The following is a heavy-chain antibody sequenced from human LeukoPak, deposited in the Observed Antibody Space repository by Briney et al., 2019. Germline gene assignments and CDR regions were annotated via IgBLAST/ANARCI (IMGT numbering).Heavy chain of an antibody. D-gene: IGHD5-24*01. CDR3: ARGGGDGYNYRNWFDP. J-gene: IGHJ5*02. V-gene: IGHV4-38-2*02. CDR1: GYSISSGYY. Sequence: SETLSLTCTVSGYSISSGYYWGWIRQPPGKGLEWIGSIYHSGSTYYNPSLKSRVTISVDRSKNQFSLKLSSVTAADTAVYYCARGGGDGYNYRNWFDPWGQGTLVTVSS. CDR2: IYHSGST.